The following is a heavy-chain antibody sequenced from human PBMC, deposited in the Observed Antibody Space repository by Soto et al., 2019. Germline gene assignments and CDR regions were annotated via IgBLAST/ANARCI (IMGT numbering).Heavy chain of an antibody. CDR3: ARHWAPPLGGSGSYYLDY. CDR1: GGSITSYY. J-gene: IGHJ4*02. D-gene: IGHD3-10*01. CDR2: IYYRGNT. Sequence: QVQLQESGPGLVKPSETLSLTCTVSGGSITSYYWSWIRQPPGKGLEWIGYIYYRGNTKFNPSLKRRVTVSVDTSKNQFSLKLNSVTDADTAVYYCARHWAPPLGGSGSYYLDYWGQGPPVTVSS. V-gene: IGHV4-59*08.